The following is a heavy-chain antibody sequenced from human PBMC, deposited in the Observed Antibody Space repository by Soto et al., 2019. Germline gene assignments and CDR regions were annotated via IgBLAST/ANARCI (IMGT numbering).Heavy chain of an antibody. D-gene: IGHD6-19*01. CDR3: AREPSVAGTDYYYGMDV. Sequence: GESLKISWNGSGYSFTTYWISWVRQMAGKGLEWMGRIDPSDSYTNYSPSFQGHVTISADKSISTAYLQWSSLKASDTAMYYCAREPSVAGTDYYYGMDVWGQGTTVTV. V-gene: IGHV5-10-1*01. J-gene: IGHJ6*02. CDR2: IDPSDSYT. CDR1: GYSFTTYW.